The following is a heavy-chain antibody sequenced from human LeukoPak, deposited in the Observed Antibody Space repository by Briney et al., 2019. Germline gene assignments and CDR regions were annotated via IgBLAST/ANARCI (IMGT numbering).Heavy chain of an antibody. V-gene: IGHV3-7*01. D-gene: IGHD5-24*01. J-gene: IGHJ4*02. CDR1: GFTFSSSW. CDR3: ARNYAYNHFDY. Sequence: GGSLRLSCAVSGFTFSSSWMTWVRQAPGKGLEWVATMNSDGGQISYVDSVKGRFTISRDNAKNSLYLQMNSLRAEDTAVYYCARNYAYNHFDYWGQGTLVTVSS. CDR2: MNSDGGQI.